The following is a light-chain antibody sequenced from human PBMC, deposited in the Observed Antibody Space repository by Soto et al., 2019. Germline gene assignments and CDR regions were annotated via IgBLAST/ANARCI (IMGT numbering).Light chain of an antibody. J-gene: IGKJ1*01. CDR3: QQRSNWPPTWT. V-gene: IGKV3-11*01. Sequence: EIVLTQSPPTLSLSPGERATLSCRASQSVSTYLAWYQQKPGQAPRRLIYDASTRATGIPARFSGSGSGTDFTLTISSLEPEDFAVYYCQQRSNWPPTWTFGQGTKVEIK. CDR2: DAS. CDR1: QSVSTY.